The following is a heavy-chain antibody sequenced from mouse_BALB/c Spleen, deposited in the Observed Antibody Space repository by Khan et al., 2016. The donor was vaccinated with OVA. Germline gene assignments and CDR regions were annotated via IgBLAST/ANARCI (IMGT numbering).Heavy chain of an antibody. J-gene: IGHJ3*01. Sequence: QVQLQQSGAELVRPGVSVKISCKGSGYTFTDFTMHWVKQSHAMSLEWIGVISTYYGDATYNQKFKDKATMTVDKSSSTAYMELARLTSEDSAISYVKRGGGGNRFAYWGQGTLVTVSA. CDR2: ISTYYGDA. CDR1: GYTFTDFT. V-gene: IGHV1S137*01. CDR3: KRGGGGNRFAY.